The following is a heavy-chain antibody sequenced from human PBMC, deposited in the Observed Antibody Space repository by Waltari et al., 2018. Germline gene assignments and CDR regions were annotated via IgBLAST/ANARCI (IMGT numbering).Heavy chain of an antibody. Sequence: EVQLVESGGGLVQPGGSLRLSCAASGFTFSNFWMSWARQAPGKGREWVANINQDGSGEYYVDSVKGRFTISRDNAKNSLYLQMNSLRVEDTAVYYCQRGDYWGQGTLVTVSS. CDR2: INQDGSGE. V-gene: IGHV3-7*04. J-gene: IGHJ4*02. CDR3: QRGDY. CDR1: GFTFSNFW.